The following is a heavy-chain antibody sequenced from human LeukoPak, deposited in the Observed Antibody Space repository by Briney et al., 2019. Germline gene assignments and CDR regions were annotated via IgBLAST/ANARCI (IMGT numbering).Heavy chain of an antibody. J-gene: IGHJ4*02. CDR2: IYYSGSA. Sequence: PSETLSLTCTVSGGSISSYYWSWIRQPPGKGLEWIGYIYYSGSANYNPPLKSRVTISVDTSKNQFSLKLSSVTAADTAVYYCARQGQLHRLDFDYWGQGTLVTVSS. D-gene: IGHD2-2*01. V-gene: IGHV4-59*08. CDR3: ARQGQLHRLDFDY. CDR1: GGSISSYY.